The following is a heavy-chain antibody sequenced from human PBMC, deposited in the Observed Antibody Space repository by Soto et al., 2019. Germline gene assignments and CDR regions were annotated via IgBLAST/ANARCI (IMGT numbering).Heavy chain of an antibody. CDR1: GYTFTSYG. CDR2: ISAYNGNT. Sequence: QVQLVQSGAEVKKPGASVKVSCKASGYTFTSYGISWVRQAPGQGLEWMGWISAYNGNTNYAQKLQGRVTMTTDTSTSTAYMELRSLRSDDTAVYYCASDRFFSPRGYSSSLSYWGQGTLVTVSS. J-gene: IGHJ4*02. V-gene: IGHV1-18*01. CDR3: ASDRFFSPRGYSSSLSY. D-gene: IGHD6-6*01.